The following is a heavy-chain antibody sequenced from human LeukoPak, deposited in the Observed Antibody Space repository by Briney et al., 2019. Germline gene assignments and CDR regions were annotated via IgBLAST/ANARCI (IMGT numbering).Heavy chain of an antibody. CDR1: GYSISSGYY. CDR2: IYHSGST. D-gene: IGHD6-13*01. J-gene: IGHJ6*03. Sequence: SETLSLTCTVSGYSISSGYYWGWIRQPPGKGLEWIGSIYHSGSTYYNPSLKSRVTISVDTSKNQFSLKLSSVTAADTAVYYCARTIAAAFAYMDVWGKGTTVIVSS. V-gene: IGHV4-38-2*02. CDR3: ARTIAAAFAYMDV.